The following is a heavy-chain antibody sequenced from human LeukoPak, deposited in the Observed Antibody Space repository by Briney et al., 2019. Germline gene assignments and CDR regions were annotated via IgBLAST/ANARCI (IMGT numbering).Heavy chain of an antibody. CDR3: AKDQHWNDVGGWFDP. CDR2: ISYDGSNK. V-gene: IGHV3-30*18. D-gene: IGHD1-1*01. Sequence: GGSLRLSCAASGFTFSSYGMHWVRQAPGKGLEWVAVISYDGSNKYYADSVKGRFTISRDDSKNTLYLQMNSLRAEDTAVYYCAKDQHWNDVGGWFDPWGQGTLVTVSS. CDR1: GFTFSSYG. J-gene: IGHJ5*02.